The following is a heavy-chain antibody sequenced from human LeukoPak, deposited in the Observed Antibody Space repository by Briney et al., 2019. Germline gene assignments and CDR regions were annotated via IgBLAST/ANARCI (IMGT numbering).Heavy chain of an antibody. D-gene: IGHD5-18*01. J-gene: IGHJ5*02. CDR2: IYYSGST. CDR3: ARDFHVDTAMVINWFDP. Sequence: SETLSLTCTVSGGSISSSSYYWGWIRQPPGKGPEWIGSIYYSGSTYYNPSLKSRVTISVDTSKNQFSLKLSSVTAADTAVYYCARDFHVDTAMVINWFDPWGQGTLVTVSS. CDR1: GGSISSSSYY. V-gene: IGHV4-39*07.